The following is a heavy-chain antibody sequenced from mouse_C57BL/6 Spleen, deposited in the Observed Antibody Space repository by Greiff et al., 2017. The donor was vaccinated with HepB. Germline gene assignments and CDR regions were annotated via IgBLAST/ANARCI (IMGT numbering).Heavy chain of an antibody. V-gene: IGHV1-15*01. J-gene: IGHJ3*01. Sequence: QVHVKQSGAELVRPGASVTLSCKASGYTFTDYEMHWVKQTPVHGLEWIGAIDPETGGTAYNQKFKGKAILTADKSSSTAYMELRSLTSEDSAVYYCTREEGIYYGYPAWFAYWGQGTLVTVSA. CDR1: GYTFTDYE. CDR3: TREEGIYYGYPAWFAY. D-gene: IGHD2-2*01. CDR2: IDPETGGT.